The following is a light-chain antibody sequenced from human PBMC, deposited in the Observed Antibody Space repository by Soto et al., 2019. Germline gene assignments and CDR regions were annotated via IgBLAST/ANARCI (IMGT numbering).Light chain of an antibody. V-gene: IGKV1-33*01. CDR2: DAS. J-gene: IGKJ2*01. Sequence: DIQMTQSPSSLSASVGDRVTITCRASYNIRNSLNWYQQKPGKAPRLLIYDASNLEIGVPSRFSGSGSGTDFTFTISNLQPEDIATYYCQQYDTLPPYTFGQGTKVDIK. CDR1: YNIRNS. CDR3: QQYDTLPPYT.